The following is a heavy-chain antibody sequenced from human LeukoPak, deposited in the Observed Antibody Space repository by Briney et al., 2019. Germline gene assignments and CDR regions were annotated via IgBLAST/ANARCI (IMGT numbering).Heavy chain of an antibody. J-gene: IGHJ4*02. V-gene: IGHV4-34*01. D-gene: IGHD6-19*01. Sequence: SETLSLTCAVYGGSFSGYYWSWIRQPPGKGLECIGEINHSGSTNYNPSLKSRVTISVDTSKNQFSLKLSSVTAADTAVYYCARTPFTQWLLLFDYWGQGTLVTVSS. CDR1: GGSFSGYY. CDR2: INHSGST. CDR3: ARTPFTQWLLLFDY.